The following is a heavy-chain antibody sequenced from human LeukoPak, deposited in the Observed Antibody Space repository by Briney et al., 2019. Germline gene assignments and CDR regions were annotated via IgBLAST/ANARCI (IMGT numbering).Heavy chain of an antibody. D-gene: IGHD5-24*01. CDR3: AKDGLRDGLYFDY. J-gene: IGHJ4*02. Sequence: GSLRLSCAASGFTFSSYWMSWVRQAPEKGLEWVAAINQDGSETYYMDPVKGRFTIFRDNAKKSLFLQMNTLRAEDAAIYYCAKDGLRDGLYFDYWGQGNLVTVSS. CDR2: INQDGSET. V-gene: IGHV3-7*01. CDR1: GFTFSSYW.